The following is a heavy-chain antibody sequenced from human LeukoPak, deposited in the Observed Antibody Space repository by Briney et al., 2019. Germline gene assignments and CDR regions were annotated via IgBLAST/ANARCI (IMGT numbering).Heavy chain of an antibody. V-gene: IGHV4-31*03. CDR1: GGSISSGGYY. J-gene: IGHJ5*02. D-gene: IGHD5-12*01. CDR3: ARGGGYDHGWFDP. Sequence: SETLSLTCTVSGGSISSGGYYWSWLRQHPGTGLEWLGYIYYSGSTYYNPSLKSRVTISVDTSKNQFSLKLSSVTAADTAVYYCARGGGYDHGWFDPWGQGTLVTVSS. CDR2: IYYSGST.